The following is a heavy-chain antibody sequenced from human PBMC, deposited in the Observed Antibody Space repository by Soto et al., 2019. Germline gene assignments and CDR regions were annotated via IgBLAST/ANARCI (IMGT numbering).Heavy chain of an antibody. V-gene: IGHV1-46*01. CDR3: ARVTQLSDSSGYPYYFDY. Sequence: ASVKVSCKASGYTFTSYAMHWVRQAPGQGLEWMGIINPSGGSTSYAQKFQGRVTMTRDTSTSTVYMELSSLRSEDTAVYYCARVTQLSDSSGYPYYFDYWGQGTLVTVSS. D-gene: IGHD3-22*01. J-gene: IGHJ4*02. CDR1: GYTFTSYA. CDR2: INPSGGST.